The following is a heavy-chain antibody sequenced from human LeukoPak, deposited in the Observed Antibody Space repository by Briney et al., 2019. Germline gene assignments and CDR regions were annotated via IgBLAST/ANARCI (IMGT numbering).Heavy chain of an antibody. CDR1: GFTFSNYW. Sequence: GGSLRLSCAASGFTFSNYWMHWARQPPGKGLVWVSRINIDGSSTNYADSVKGRFTVSRDNAKNTLFLQMNGLRVDDTATYYCVREYTTSSRRYFDYWGQGDLVTVSA. D-gene: IGHD6-6*01. CDR2: INIDGSST. CDR3: VREYTTSSRRYFDY. J-gene: IGHJ4*02. V-gene: IGHV3-74*01.